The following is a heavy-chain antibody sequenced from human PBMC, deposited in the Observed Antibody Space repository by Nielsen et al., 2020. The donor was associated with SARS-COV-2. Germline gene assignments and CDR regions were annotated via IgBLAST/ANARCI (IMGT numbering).Heavy chain of an antibody. D-gene: IGHD3-10*01. V-gene: IGHV3-30-3*02. CDR2: ISYDGSNK. CDR3: ASGTFGSYYYGMDV. CDR1: GFTFSSYA. Sequence: GGSLRLSCAASGFTFSSYAMHWVRQAPGKGLEWVAVISYDGSNKYYADSVKGRFTISRDNSMNTLYLQMNSLRAEDTAVYYCASGTFGSYYYGMDVWGQGTTVTVSS. J-gene: IGHJ6*02.